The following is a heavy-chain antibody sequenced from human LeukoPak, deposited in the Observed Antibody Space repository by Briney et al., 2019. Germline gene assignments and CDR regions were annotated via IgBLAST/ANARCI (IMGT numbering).Heavy chain of an antibody. D-gene: IGHD5-18*01. CDR1: GFAFDVYC. CDR3: ASADKDGYGFFGFDY. CDR2: INWNGGSI. V-gene: IGHV3-20*04. Sequence: GGSLTLSCAASGFAFDVYCMSWVRQAPGKGLEWVSGINWNGGSIGYADSEKGRFTISRDNAKNSLYLQINSLRAEDTALYYCASADKDGYGFFGFDYWGQGTLVTVSS. J-gene: IGHJ4*02.